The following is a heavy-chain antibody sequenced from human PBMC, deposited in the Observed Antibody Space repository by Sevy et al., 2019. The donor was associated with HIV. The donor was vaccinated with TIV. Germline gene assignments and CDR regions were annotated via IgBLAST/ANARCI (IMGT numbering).Heavy chain of an antibody. CDR2: ISSSTSTI. Sequence: GGSLRLSCAASGFTVNSNYMTWVRQAPGKGLEWVSSISSSTSTIYYADSVKGRFTISRDNAKNSLYLQMNSLRAEDTAVYYCARDEHEASYDFWSGYADWYFDLWGRGTLVTVSS. CDR1: GFTVNSNY. D-gene: IGHD3-3*01. J-gene: IGHJ2*01. V-gene: IGHV3-48*01. CDR3: ARDEHEASYDFWSGYADWYFDL.